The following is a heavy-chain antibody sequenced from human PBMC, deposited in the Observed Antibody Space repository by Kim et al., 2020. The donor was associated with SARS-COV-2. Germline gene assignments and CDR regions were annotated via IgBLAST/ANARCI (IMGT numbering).Heavy chain of an antibody. CDR3: ARDNLSVGILWWSEPGGY. Sequence: ASVKVSCKASGYTFTSYYMHWVRQAPGQGLEWMGIINPSGGSTSYAQKFQGRVTMTRDTSTSTVYMELSSLRSEDTAVYYCARDNLSVGILWWSEPGGYWGQGTLVTVSS. CDR1: GYTFTSYY. V-gene: IGHV1-46*01. J-gene: IGHJ4*02. D-gene: IGHD2-21*01. CDR2: INPSGGST.